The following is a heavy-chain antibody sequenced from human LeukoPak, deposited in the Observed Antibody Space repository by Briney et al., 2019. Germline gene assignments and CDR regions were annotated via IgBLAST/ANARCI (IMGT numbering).Heavy chain of an antibody. D-gene: IGHD3-10*01. V-gene: IGHV3-74*01. CDR2: INSDGSNT. CDR1: GFTLSSYW. Sequence: GGSLRLSCAASGFTLSSYWMHWVRQAPGKGLVWVSCINSDGSNTRYADSVKGRFTISRDNAKNTLYLQMNSLRAEDTAVYYCAKKVGFGDLLYYDYWGQGTLVTVSS. CDR3: AKKVGFGDLLYYDY. J-gene: IGHJ4*02.